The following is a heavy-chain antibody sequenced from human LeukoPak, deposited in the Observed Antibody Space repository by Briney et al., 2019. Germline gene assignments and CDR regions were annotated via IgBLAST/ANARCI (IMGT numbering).Heavy chain of an antibody. Sequence: PGRSLRLSCAASGFTFTSHSMSWVRQAPGKGLEWVSAISSSGHVTFYADSVKGRFTVSRDQSQYTLFLHMSSLRADDTAVYYCAKHRLPVAGSPSKNPTAYFEDWGQGILVTVSS. CDR1: GFTFTSHS. J-gene: IGHJ4*02. V-gene: IGHV3-23*01. CDR2: ISSSGHVT. D-gene: IGHD6-19*01. CDR3: AKHRLPVAGSPSKNPTAYFED.